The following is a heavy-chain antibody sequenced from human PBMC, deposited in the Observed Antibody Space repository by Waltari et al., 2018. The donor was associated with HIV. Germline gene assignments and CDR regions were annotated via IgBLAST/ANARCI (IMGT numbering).Heavy chain of an antibody. CDR1: GFTFSSYG. CDR2: IWYDGINK. J-gene: IGHJ6*02. CDR3: AKCLRLGELSYYSGLDV. D-gene: IGHD3-16*02. Sequence: QVQLVESGGCVVQPGRSLRLYCAASGFTFSSYGIPWVRQAPGKGLEGVEVIWYDGINKYYGHAVEGRFTISRDNSKNTLYLQMNSLRPEDTAMYYCAKCLRLGELSYYSGLDVWGQGTKVTVSS. V-gene: IGHV3-30*18.